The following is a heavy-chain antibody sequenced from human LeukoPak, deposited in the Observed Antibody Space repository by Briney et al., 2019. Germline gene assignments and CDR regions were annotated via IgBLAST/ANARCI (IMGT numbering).Heavy chain of an antibody. V-gene: IGHV3-53*01. CDR3: ARDKSGTAFGY. Sequence: GGSLRLSCTASGFTVSSNYMSWVRQAPGKGLEWVSVIYSGGSTYYADSVKGRFTISRDNSKNTLYLQMNSLRAEDTAVYYCARDKSGTAFGYWGQGTLVTVSS. CDR2: IYSGGST. D-gene: IGHD5-18*01. J-gene: IGHJ4*02. CDR1: GFTVSSNY.